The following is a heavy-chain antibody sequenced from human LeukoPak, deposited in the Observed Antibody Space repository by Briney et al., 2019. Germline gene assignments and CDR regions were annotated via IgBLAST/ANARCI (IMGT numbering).Heavy chain of an antibody. CDR3: ARRSYYDFWRGYYFHY. CDR2: IYHSGST. Sequence: SETLSLTCAVSGYSISSGYYWGWIRQPPGKGLEWIGSIYHSGSTYYNPSLKSRVTISVDTSKNQFSLKLSSVTAAHTAVYYCARRSYYDFWRGYYFHYWGQGTLVTVSS. V-gene: IGHV4-38-2*01. J-gene: IGHJ4*02. CDR1: GYSISSGYY. D-gene: IGHD3-3*01.